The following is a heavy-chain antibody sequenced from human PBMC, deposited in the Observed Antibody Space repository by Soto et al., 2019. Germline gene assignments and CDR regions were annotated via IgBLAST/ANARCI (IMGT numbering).Heavy chain of an antibody. J-gene: IGHJ4*02. CDR1: GDTFSSYA. CDR3: ARGWYYYDSSGYAFDY. Sequence: SVKVSCKASGDTFSSYAISWVRQAPGQGLEWMGGIIPIFGTANYAQKFKGRVTITADKSTSTAYMELISLRSEDTAMYYCARGWYYYDSSGYAFDYWGQGTQVTVS. CDR2: IIPIFGTA. D-gene: IGHD3-22*01. V-gene: IGHV1-69*06.